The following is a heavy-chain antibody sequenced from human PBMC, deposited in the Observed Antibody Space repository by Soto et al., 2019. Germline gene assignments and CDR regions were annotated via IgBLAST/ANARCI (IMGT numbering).Heavy chain of an antibody. CDR1: GGSFSGYY. J-gene: IGHJ6*02. D-gene: IGHD3-9*01. CDR2: TNHSGST. V-gene: IGHV4-34*01. CDR3: ARGGLRYFDWSSAFYYYYGMDV. Sequence: SETLSLTCAVYGGSFSGYYWSWIRQPPGKGLEWIGETNHSGSTNYNPSLKSRVTISVDTSKNQFSLKLSSVTAADTAVYYCARGGLRYFDWSSAFYYYYGMDVWGQGTTVTVSS.